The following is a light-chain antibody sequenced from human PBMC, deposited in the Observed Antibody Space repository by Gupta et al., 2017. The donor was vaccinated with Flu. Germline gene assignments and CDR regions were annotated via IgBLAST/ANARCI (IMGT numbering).Light chain of an antibody. CDR3: QQYNIWPLWT. J-gene: IGKJ1*01. CDR2: GAS. CDR1: QSVSSN. V-gene: IGKV3-15*01. Sequence: ERATLSCSASQSVSSNLAWYQQKPGQAPRLLIYGASTRATGIPARFSGSGSGTEFTLTISSLQSEDFAVYYCQQYNIWPLWTFGQGTKVEIK.